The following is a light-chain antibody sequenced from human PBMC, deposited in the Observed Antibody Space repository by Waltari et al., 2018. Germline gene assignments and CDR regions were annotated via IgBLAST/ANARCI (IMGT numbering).Light chain of an antibody. Sequence: QSALAQPPPASGSPGQAVTISSPGPSSSVGGYNYVSWYPQHPGKAPKLMIYEVSKRPSGVPDRFSGSKSGNTASLTVSGLQAEDEAAYYCSSYAGSNFVVFGGGTKVTVL. V-gene: IGLV2-8*01. CDR3: SSYAGSNFVV. CDR2: EVS. CDR1: SSSVGGYNY. J-gene: IGLJ2*01.